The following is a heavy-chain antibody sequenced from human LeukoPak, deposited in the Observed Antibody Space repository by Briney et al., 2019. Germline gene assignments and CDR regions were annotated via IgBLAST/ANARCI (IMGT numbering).Heavy chain of an antibody. Sequence: PSETLSLTCAVYGGSFSGYYWSWIRQPPGKGLEWIGEINHSGSTNYNPSLKSRVTISVDTSKNQFSLKLSSVTAADTAVYYCARRGLYYDSSGYHPFDYWGQGTLVTVSS. CDR3: ARRGLYYDSSGYHPFDY. J-gene: IGHJ4*02. CDR2: INHSGST. V-gene: IGHV4-34*01. D-gene: IGHD3-22*01. CDR1: GGSFSGYY.